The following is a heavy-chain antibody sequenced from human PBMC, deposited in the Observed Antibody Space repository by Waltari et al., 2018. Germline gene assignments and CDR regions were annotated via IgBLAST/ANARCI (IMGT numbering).Heavy chain of an antibody. CDR1: GYSISSGYY. D-gene: IGHD3-16*01. J-gene: IGHJ4*02. CDR2: IYHSGGT. Sequence: QVQLQESGPGLVKPSETLSLTCAVSGYSISSGYYWGWIRQPPGKGLEWIGSIYHSGGTYYNPSRKSRVTIAVDTSKNQFSLKLSSVTAADTAVYYCARGRKDDYVWGTQWDYFDYWGQGTLVTVSS. V-gene: IGHV4-38-2*01. CDR3: ARGRKDDYVWGTQWDYFDY.